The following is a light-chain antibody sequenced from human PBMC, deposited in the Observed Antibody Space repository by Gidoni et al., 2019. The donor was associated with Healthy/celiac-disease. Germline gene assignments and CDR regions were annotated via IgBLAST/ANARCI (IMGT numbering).Light chain of an antibody. CDR3: QQYDKLPLT. CDR1: QDISNY. Sequence: DIPMTQSPSSLSESVGDRVTITCQASQDISNYLNWYHKKPGKAPKLLIYDASNLETGVPSRFSGSGSGTDFTFTISSLQPEDIATYDCQQYDKLPLTFGGGTKVEIK. J-gene: IGKJ4*01. CDR2: DAS. V-gene: IGKV1-33*01.